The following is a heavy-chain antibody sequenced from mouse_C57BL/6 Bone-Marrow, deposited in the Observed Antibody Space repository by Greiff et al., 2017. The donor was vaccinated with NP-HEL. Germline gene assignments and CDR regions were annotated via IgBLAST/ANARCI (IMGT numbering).Heavy chain of an antibody. CDR3: RGITTRRYYFDY. V-gene: IGHV1-5*01. Sequence: SGTVLARPGASVKMSCKTSGYTFTSYWMHWVKQRPGQGLEWIGAIYPGNSDTSYNQKFKGKAKLTAVTSASTAYMELSSLTNEDSAVYYCRGITTRRYYFDYWGQGTTLTVSS. CDR1: GYTFTSYW. J-gene: IGHJ2*01. CDR2: IYPGNSDT. D-gene: IGHD2-4*01.